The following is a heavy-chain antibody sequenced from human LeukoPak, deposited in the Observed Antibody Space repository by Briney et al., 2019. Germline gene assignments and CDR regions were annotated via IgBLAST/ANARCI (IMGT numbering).Heavy chain of an antibody. D-gene: IGHD7-27*01. CDR1: GGTFSSYA. CDR2: IIPIFGTA. V-gene: IGHV1-69*13. CDR3: ARDPGPPLNWFDP. J-gene: IGHJ5*02. Sequence: SVKVSCKASGGTFSSYAISWVRQAPGQGLEWMGGIIPIFGTANYAQKFQGRVTITADESTSTAYMERSSLTSEDTAVYYCARDPGPPLNWFDPWGQGTLVTVSS.